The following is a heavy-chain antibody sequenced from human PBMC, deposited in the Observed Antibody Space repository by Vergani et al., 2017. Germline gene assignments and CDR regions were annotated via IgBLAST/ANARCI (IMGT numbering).Heavy chain of an antibody. CDR1: GYSISSGYY. CDR2: IYHSGST. V-gene: IGHV4-38-2*01. CDR3: ARREYDILTGYLYYFDY. J-gene: IGHJ4*02. D-gene: IGHD3-9*01. Sequence: QVQLQESGPGLVKPSETLSLTCAVSGYSISSGYYWGWIRQPPGKGLEWIGSIYHSGSTYYNPSRKSRVTISVDTSKNQFSLKLSSVTAADTAVYYCARREYDILTGYLYYFDYWGQGTLVTVSS.